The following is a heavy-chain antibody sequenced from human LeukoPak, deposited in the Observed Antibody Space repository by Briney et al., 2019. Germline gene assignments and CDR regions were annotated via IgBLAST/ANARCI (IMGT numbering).Heavy chain of an antibody. V-gene: IGHV3-7*03. CDR2: IKQDANEK. CDR3: ARDISPQLVVDN. CDR1: GFTFTRHW. J-gene: IGHJ4*02. D-gene: IGHD6-6*01. Sequence: GGSLRLSCAASGFTFTRHWMSWVRQAPGKGLEWVANIKQDANEKNYVDSVKGRFTISRGNAKNSLYLQMNSLRAEDTAVYYCARDISPQLVVDNWGQGTLVTVSS.